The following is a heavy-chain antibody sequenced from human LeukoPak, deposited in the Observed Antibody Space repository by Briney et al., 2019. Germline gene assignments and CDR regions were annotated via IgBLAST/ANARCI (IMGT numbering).Heavy chain of an antibody. CDR2: VYSSGTT. V-gene: IGHV4-31*03. CDR1: GGSISSGGYS. J-gene: IGHJ4*02. Sequence: SETLSLTCTVSGGSISSGGYSWSWIRQHPGKGLVWIGYVYSSGTTSYNPSLKSRVTMSVATSENQFSLNLNSVTAADTAVYYCARGNGYSCDYWGQGTLVTVSS. CDR3: ARGNGYSCDY. D-gene: IGHD5-24*01.